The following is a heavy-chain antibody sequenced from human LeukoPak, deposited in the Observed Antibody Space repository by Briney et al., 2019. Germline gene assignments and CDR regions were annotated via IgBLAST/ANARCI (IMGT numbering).Heavy chain of an antibody. CDR1: GFTFSSYA. CDR2: ISDRGGDT. J-gene: IGHJ4*02. Sequence: PGGSLRLSCAASGFTFSSYAMSWVRQAPGKGLEWVSGISDRGGDTYYADSVKGRFTISRDNSKNTLYLQMNSLRGDDTAVYYCAKVALVGYCSSATSCPLDYWGQGTLVTVSS. V-gene: IGHV3-23*01. CDR3: AKVALVGYCSSATSCPLDY. D-gene: IGHD2-2*01.